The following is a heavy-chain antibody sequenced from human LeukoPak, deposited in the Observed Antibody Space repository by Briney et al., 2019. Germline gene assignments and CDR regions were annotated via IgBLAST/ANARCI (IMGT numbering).Heavy chain of an antibody. J-gene: IGHJ4*02. V-gene: IGHV4-34*01. CDR1: GGSFSGYY. CDR2: INHSGST. Sequence: SETLSLTCAVYGGSFSGYYWSWIRQPPGKGLEWIGEINHSGSTNYNPSLKSRVTISVDTSKNQFSLKLSSVTAADTAVYYCARGDSSGYYDYWGQGTLVTVSS. CDR3: ARGDSSGYYDY. D-gene: IGHD3-22*01.